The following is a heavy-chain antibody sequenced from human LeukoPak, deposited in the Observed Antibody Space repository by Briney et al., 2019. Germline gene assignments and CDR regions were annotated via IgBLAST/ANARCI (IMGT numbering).Heavy chain of an antibody. CDR2: VNPNSGGT. D-gene: IGHD3-16*01. CDR3: ARGSSSFLGYFDY. CDR1: GYTFTGYY. V-gene: IGHV1-2*02. J-gene: IGHJ4*02. Sequence: ASVKVSCKTSGYTFTGYYVHWVRQAPGQGLEWMGCVNPNSGGTNYAQKFQGRVTMTRDTSISTAYMDLSRLRSDDTAVYYCARGSSSFLGYFDYWAQGTLVTVSS.